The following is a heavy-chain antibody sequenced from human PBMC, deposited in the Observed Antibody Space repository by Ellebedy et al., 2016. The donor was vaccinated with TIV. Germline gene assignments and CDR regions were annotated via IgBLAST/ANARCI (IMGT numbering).Heavy chain of an antibody. CDR3: ARDSRYSSGRV. V-gene: IGHV1-18*04. Sequence: ASVKVSXKASSFTFSSFGISWVRQAPGQGLEWMGWISAYNGNTNYAQKLQGRVTMTTDTSTSTAYMELRSLRSDDTAVYYCARDSRYSSGRVWGQGTLVTVSS. CDR1: SFTFSSFG. CDR2: ISAYNGNT. J-gene: IGHJ4*02. D-gene: IGHD6-19*01.